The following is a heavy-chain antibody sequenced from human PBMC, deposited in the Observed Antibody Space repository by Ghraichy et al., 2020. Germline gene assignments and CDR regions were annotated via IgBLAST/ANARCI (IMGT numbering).Heavy chain of an antibody. CDR3: VKEVRPPTQIDY. D-gene: IGHD2-15*01. CDR2: ISGTGGHT. CDR1: GFTFSNFA. Sequence: GESLNISCSASGFTFSNFAMHWVRQAPGERPEHVSTISGTGGHTYYVDSVRGRFTISRDNSKSTLYLEMTSLKSEDTGVYYCVKEVRPPTQIDYWGQGTLVTVSS. V-gene: IGHV3-64D*08. J-gene: IGHJ4*02.